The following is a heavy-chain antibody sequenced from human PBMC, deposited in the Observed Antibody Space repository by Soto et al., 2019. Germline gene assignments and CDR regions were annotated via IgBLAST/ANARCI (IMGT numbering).Heavy chain of an antibody. CDR2: IYNRGSA. D-gene: IGHD5-18*01. Sequence: QVKLQESGPGLVKPSETLSLTCTVSGGSVSSGSYYWSWIRQPPGKGLEWIGYIYNRGSATYNPSLESRVTISLDTSKNRFSLKVTSVTAADTAIYYCAREEGGGYSYGYDYWGQGTLVTVSS. CDR3: AREEGGGYSYGYDY. V-gene: IGHV4-61*01. J-gene: IGHJ4*02. CDR1: GGSVSSGSYY.